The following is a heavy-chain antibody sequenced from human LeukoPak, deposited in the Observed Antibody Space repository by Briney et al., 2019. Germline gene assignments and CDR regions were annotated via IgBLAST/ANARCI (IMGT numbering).Heavy chain of an antibody. Sequence: GGSLSLSCAASGFTFSRYSMSWVRQAPGKGLEWVSSISISSNYIYYTDSVKRRCTISRDNGKNSLSLQMNSLRAEDTAVYYCARAISMMNHDAFDIWGQGTMVTLSS. J-gene: IGHJ3*02. CDR3: ARAISMMNHDAFDI. D-gene: IGHD3-22*01. V-gene: IGHV3-21*01. CDR1: GFTFSRYS. CDR2: ISISSNYI.